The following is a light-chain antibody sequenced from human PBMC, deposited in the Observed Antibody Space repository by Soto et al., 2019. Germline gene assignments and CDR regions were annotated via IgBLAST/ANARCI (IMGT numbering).Light chain of an antibody. J-gene: IGLJ1*01. CDR2: RNN. V-gene: IGLV1-47*01. Sequence: QLVLTQAPSASGTPGQRVTISCSGSSSNIGSNFVYWYQHLPGTAPKLLIYRNNQRPLGVPDRFSGSRSGTSASLAISGLRPEDEADYYCAVWDDSLSGYVFGTGTKVTVL. CDR1: SSNIGSNF. CDR3: AVWDDSLSGYV.